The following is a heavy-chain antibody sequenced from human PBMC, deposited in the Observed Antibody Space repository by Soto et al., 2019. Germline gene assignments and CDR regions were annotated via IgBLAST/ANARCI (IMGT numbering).Heavy chain of an antibody. J-gene: IGHJ3*02. D-gene: IGHD3-10*01. Sequence: QITLKESGRTLVKPTQTLTLTCSFSGFSLRANGMGVAWIRQPPGKALECLARIYWDDDIRYSPSLQSRLTITKDTSRNQVVLTMTKMDPVDTGTYYCARIKVVRGVIITDAFDIWGQGTVVTVSS. CDR2: IYWDDDI. CDR1: GFSLRANGMG. V-gene: IGHV2-5*02. CDR3: ARIKVVRGVIITDAFDI.